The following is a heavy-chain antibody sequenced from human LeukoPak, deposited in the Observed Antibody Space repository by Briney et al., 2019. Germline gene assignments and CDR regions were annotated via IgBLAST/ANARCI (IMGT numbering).Heavy chain of an antibody. CDR3: AIRYFDWLLAGFDY. CDR2: IYYSGST. V-gene: IGHV4-61*05. CDR1: GGSINTNGYY. J-gene: IGHJ4*02. Sequence: SETLSLTCSVSGGSINTNGYYWSWIRQPPGKGLEWIGYIYYSGSTNYNPSLKSRVTISVDTSKNQFSLKLSSVTAADTAVYYCAIRYFDWLLAGFDYWGQGTLVTVSS. D-gene: IGHD3-9*01.